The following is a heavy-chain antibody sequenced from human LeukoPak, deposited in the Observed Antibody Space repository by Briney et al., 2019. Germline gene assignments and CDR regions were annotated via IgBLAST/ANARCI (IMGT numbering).Heavy chain of an antibody. D-gene: IGHD4-17*01. CDR1: GFTFNSYA. Sequence: PGGSLRLSCAASGFTFNSYAMSWVRQAPGKGLEWVSTIGDSVGSTYYADSVKGRFTISRDDSKNTLSLQMSSLRAEDTAVYYCAKTHLRTVDYWGQGTLVTVSS. V-gene: IGHV3-23*01. CDR2: IGDSVGST. J-gene: IGHJ4*02. CDR3: AKTHLRTVDY.